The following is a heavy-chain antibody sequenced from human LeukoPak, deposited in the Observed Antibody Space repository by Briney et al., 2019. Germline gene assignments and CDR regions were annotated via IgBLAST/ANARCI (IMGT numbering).Heavy chain of an antibody. V-gene: IGHV3-20*04. CDR2: MNWNGGGT. CDR3: ARGPLQTIPTSKIVVYYYPFDY. D-gene: IGHD3-22*01. Sequence: GGSLRLSCAASGFNFDDYGMSWVRQAPGKGLEWVSGMNWNGGGTGYADSVKGRFTISREYAKNSLYLQMNSLKAEDTALYYCARGPLQTIPTSKIVVYYYPFDYWGQGTLVTVSS. CDR1: GFNFDDYG. J-gene: IGHJ4*02.